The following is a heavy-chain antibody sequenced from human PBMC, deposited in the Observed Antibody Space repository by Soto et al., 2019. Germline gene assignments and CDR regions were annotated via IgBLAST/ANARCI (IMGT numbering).Heavy chain of an antibody. V-gene: IGHV1-69*02. CDR1: GGTFSSYT. D-gene: IGHD5-18*01. Sequence: QVQLVQSGAEVKKPGSSVKVSCKASGGTFSSYTISWVRQAPGQGLEWMGRIIPILGIANYAQKFQGRVTITEDESTSTSYMELGSLRSEGTAVYYWASSQPLWLGGAFDIWGQGTMVTVSS. CDR2: IIPILGIA. CDR3: ASSQPLWLGGAFDI. J-gene: IGHJ3*02.